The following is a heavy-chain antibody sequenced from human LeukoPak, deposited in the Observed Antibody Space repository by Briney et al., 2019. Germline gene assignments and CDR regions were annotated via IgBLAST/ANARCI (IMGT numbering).Heavy chain of an antibody. V-gene: IGHV4-38-2*02. CDR3: AREAGWTLVLRISGSAFDI. CDR2: IYHSGST. Sequence: SETLSLTCTVSGYSISSGYYWGWIRQPPGKGLEWIGTIYHSGSTYYNPSLKSRVTISVDTSKNQFSLKLSSVTAADTAVYYCAREAGWTLVLRISGSAFDIWGQGTMVTVSS. D-gene: IGHD2-15*01. J-gene: IGHJ3*02. CDR1: GYSISSGYY.